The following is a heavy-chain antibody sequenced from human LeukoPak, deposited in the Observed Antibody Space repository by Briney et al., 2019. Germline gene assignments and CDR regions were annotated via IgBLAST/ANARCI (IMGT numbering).Heavy chain of an antibody. J-gene: IGHJ5*02. Sequence: GGSLRLSCVGSGFTVSDNYMNWVRRTPGKGLEWVSVIYTTEQTYYADSVKGRFTISRDNAKNSLYLQMNSLRAEDTAVYYCARGLWFDPWGQGTLVTVSS. CDR3: ARGLWFDP. CDR1: GFTVSDNY. CDR2: IYTTEQT. V-gene: IGHV3-66*01.